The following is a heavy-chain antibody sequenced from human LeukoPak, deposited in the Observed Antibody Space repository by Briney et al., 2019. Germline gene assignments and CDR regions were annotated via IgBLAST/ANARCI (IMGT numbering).Heavy chain of an antibody. Sequence: GGSLRLSCATSGFTFSSYWMSWVRQAPGKGLEWVANIKQDGSEKYYVDSVKGRFTISRDNAKNSLYLQMNSLRAEDTAVYYCARVEGRFLEWPRYYYYYMDVWGKGTTVTVSS. D-gene: IGHD3-3*01. J-gene: IGHJ6*03. CDR2: IKQDGSEK. V-gene: IGHV3-7*01. CDR3: ARVEGRFLEWPRYYYYYMDV. CDR1: GFTFSSYW.